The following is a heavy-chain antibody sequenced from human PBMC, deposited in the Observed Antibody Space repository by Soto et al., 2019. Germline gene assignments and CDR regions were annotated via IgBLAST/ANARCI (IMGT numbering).Heavy chain of an antibody. J-gene: IGHJ6*02. CDR2: IIPIFGTA. D-gene: IGHD6-6*01. V-gene: IGHV1-69*13. CDR1: GGTFSSYA. CDR3: ARSSIAARSYYYYYGMDV. Sequence: ASVKVSCKASGGTFSSYAISWVRQAPGQGLEWMGGIIPIFGTANYAQKFQGRVTITADESTSTAYMELSSLRSEDTAVYYCARSSIAARSYYYYYGMDVWGQGTTVTVSS.